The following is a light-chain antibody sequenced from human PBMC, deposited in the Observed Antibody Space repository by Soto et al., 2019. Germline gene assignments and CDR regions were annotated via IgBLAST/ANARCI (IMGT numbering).Light chain of an antibody. CDR3: CSYAGGYTLV. CDR2: DVT. V-gene: IGLV2-11*01. J-gene: IGLJ2*01. Sequence: QSALTQPRSVSGSPGQSVTISCTGTSSDVGGYNYVSWYQQHPGKAPKLMIYDVTKRPSGVPDWFSGSKSGNTASLTISGLQAEDEADYYCCSYAGGYTLVFGGGTKLTVL. CDR1: SSDVGGYNY.